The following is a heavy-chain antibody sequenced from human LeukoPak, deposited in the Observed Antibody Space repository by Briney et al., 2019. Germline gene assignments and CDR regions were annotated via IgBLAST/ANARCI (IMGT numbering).Heavy chain of an antibody. CDR3: ASADPGYYYGSMEEFDY. D-gene: IGHD3-10*01. CDR2: FYTSGST. V-gene: IGHV4-4*07. Sequence: SETLSLTCTVSGGSISSYYWSWIRQPAGKGLEWIGRFYTSGSTNYNPSLKSRVTMSVDTSKNQFSLKLSSVTAADTAVYYCASADPGYYYGSMEEFDYWGQGTLVTVSS. J-gene: IGHJ4*02. CDR1: GGSISSYY.